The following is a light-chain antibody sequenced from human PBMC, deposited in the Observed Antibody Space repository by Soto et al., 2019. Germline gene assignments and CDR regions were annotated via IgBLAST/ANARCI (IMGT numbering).Light chain of an antibody. V-gene: IGKV4-1*01. J-gene: IGKJ2*01. CDR1: QSVLFSSNNKNY. CDR2: WAS. Sequence: IVMTQSPDSLAVSLGERATINCKSSQSVLFSSNNKNYLAWYRQKPGQPPKLLIDWASIRESGVPDRISGSGSGTDFTLTISSLQAEDVAVYYCQQYYSTPPYTFGQGTKLEIK. CDR3: QQYYSTPPYT.